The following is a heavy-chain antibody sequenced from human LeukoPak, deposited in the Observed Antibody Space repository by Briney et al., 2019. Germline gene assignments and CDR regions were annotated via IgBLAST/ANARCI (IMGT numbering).Heavy chain of an antibody. CDR3: AREVLDIVATDKYFDL. D-gene: IGHD5-12*01. Sequence: SETLSLTCTVSGGSISSGGYYWSWIRQHPGKGLEWIGYIYYSGSTYYNPSLKSRVTISVDTSKNQFSLKLSSVTAADTAVYYCAREVLDIVATDKYFDLWGRGTLVTVSS. V-gene: IGHV4-30-4*08. CDR1: GGSISSGGYY. CDR2: IYYSGST. J-gene: IGHJ2*01.